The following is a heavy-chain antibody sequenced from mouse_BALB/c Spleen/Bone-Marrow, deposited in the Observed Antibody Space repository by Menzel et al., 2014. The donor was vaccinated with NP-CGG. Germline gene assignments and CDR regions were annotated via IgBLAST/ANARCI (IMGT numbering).Heavy chain of an antibody. J-gene: IGHJ2*01. D-gene: IGHD1-1*01. CDR1: GYTFTDYI. V-gene: IGHV1-62-2*01. CDR2: FYPGSGNI. Sequence: VQLQQSGAELVKPGASVKLSCKASGYTFTDYIIHWIKQRSGQGLEWIGWFYPGSGNIKYNEKFKDKATLTADKSSSTVYMELSRLTPEDSAVYFCTRHFYGSSYFDYWGQGTTLTVSS. CDR3: TRHFYGSSYFDY.